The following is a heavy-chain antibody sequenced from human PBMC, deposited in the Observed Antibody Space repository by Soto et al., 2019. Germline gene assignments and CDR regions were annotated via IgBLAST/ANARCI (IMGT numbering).Heavy chain of an antibody. D-gene: IGHD2-15*01. Sequence: PGGSLRLSCAGSGFTFSRYWMQWVRQAPGKGLVWVSRINGDGSNTGYADSVKGRLTISRDNAKNTLYLQMNSLRAEDTALYYCARARGIVVGAASSPATFYFDHWGQATLVTVS. CDR3: ARARGIVVGAASSPATFYFDH. CDR1: GFTFSRYW. V-gene: IGHV3-74*01. CDR2: INGDGSNT. J-gene: IGHJ4*02.